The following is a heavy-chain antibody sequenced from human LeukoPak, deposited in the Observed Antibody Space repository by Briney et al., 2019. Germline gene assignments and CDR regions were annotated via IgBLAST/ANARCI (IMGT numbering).Heavy chain of an antibody. Sequence: SETLSLTCAVYGGSFSGYYWSWIRQPPGKGLEWIGEINHSGSINYNPSLKSRVTISVDTSKNQFSLKLSSVTAADTAVYYCASGSRWGQGTLVTVSS. CDR2: INHSGSI. J-gene: IGHJ4*02. CDR1: GGSFSGYY. V-gene: IGHV4-34*01. CDR3: ASGSR.